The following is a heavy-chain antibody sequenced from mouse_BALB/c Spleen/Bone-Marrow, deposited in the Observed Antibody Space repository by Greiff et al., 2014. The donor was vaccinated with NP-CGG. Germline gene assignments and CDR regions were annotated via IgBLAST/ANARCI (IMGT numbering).Heavy chain of an antibody. D-gene: IGHD2-3*01. CDR2: IHYSGTT. CDR1: GYSITSGYS. Sequence: EVKLLESXPDLVKPSQSLSLTCTVTGYSITSGYSWHWIRQFPGNKLEWMGYIHYSGTTNYNPSLKSRISITRDTSKNQFFLQLNSVTSDGTATYYCARQNDGYLYYAMDYWGQGTSVTVSS. CDR3: ARQNDGYLYYAMDY. V-gene: IGHV3-1*02. J-gene: IGHJ4*01.